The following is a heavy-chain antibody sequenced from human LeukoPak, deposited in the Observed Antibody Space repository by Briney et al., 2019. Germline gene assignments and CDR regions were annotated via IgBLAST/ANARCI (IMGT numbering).Heavy chain of an antibody. CDR2: IKQDGNEK. J-gene: IGHJ4*02. CDR3: ARPPHLDSSASFWFPK. V-gene: IGHV3-7*01. Sequence: PGGSLRLSCAASGFTFSRSWMSWVRQAPGKGLEWVANIKQDGNEKYYVDSVKGRFTISRDNGKNSLYRQMNSLRVEDTAVYFCARPPHLDSSASFWFPKWGQGTLVTVSS. D-gene: IGHD3-22*01. CDR1: GFTFSRSW.